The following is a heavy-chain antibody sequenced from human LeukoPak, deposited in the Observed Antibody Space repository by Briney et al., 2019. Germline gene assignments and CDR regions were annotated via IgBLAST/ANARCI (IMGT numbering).Heavy chain of an antibody. V-gene: IGHV1-69*13. CDR3: ARSYDISAPFDY. CDR1: GGTFSSYA. J-gene: IGHJ4*02. D-gene: IGHD3-9*01. CDR2: IIPIFGTA. Sequence: GASVKVSCKASGGTFSSYAISWVRQAPGQGLEWMGGIIPIFGTANYAQKFQGRVTITADESTSTAYMELSSLGSEDTAVYYCARSYDISAPFDYWGQGTLVTVSS.